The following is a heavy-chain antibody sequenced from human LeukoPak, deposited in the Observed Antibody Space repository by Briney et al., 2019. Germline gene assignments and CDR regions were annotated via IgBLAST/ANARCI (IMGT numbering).Heavy chain of an antibody. D-gene: IGHD3-9*01. CDR3: ARANAGDWLYRFDY. CDR1: GGSISSYY. Sequence: SETLSLTCTVSGGSISSYYWSWIRQPPGKGLEWIGYIYYSGSTNYNPSLKSRVTISVDTSKNQFSLKLSSVTAADTAMYYCARANAGDWLYRFDYWGQGTLVTVSS. V-gene: IGHV4-59*12. CDR2: IYYSGST. J-gene: IGHJ4*02.